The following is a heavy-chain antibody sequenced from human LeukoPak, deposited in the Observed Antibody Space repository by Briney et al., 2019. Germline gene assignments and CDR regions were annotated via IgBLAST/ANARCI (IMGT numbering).Heavy chain of an antibody. CDR1: GYTFTGYY. V-gene: IGHV1-2*02. J-gene: IGHJ5*02. CDR3: VRDRPHNWFDP. CDR2: INPNSGDT. Sequence: ASVKVSCKASGYTFTGYYMHWVRLAPGQGLEWMGWINPNSGDTNYAQNFRGRVTMTRDTSITTAYMELNRLTSDDTAVYYCVRDRPHNWFDPWGQGTLVTVSS.